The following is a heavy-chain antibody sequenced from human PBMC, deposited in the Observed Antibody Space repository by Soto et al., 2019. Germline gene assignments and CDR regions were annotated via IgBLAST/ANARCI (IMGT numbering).Heavy chain of an antibody. CDR1: GGTFSIYA. CDR2: IIPYNGNT. CDR3: ARDKSVYYGSGSHDDAFDI. J-gene: IGHJ3*02. V-gene: IGHV1-18*01. D-gene: IGHD3-10*01. Sequence: ASVQVSCKASGGTFSIYAISGVRQAPGQGLEWMGGIIPYNGNTNYAQKLQGRVTMTTDTSTSTAYMELRSLRSDDTAVYFCARDKSVYYGSGSHDDAFDIWGQGTMVTVSS.